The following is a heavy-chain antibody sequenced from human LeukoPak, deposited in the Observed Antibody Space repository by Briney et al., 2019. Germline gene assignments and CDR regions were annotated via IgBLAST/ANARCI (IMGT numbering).Heavy chain of an antibody. CDR3: ARQLLYGIFDP. Sequence: SETLSLTCTVSGGSISSSSYYWGWIRQPPGKGLEWIGSIYYSGSTYYNPSLKSRVTISVDTSKNQFSLKLSSVTAADTAVYYCARQLLYGIFDPWGQGTLVTVSS. V-gene: IGHV4-39*01. CDR2: IYYSGST. D-gene: IGHD2-8*01. J-gene: IGHJ5*02. CDR1: GGSISSSSYY.